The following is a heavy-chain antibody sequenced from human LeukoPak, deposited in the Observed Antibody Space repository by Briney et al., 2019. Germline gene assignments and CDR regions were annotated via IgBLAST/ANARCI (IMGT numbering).Heavy chain of an antibody. J-gene: IGHJ4*02. CDR1: GFTFSSYS. CDR2: ISSSSSTI. D-gene: IGHD2-2*01. CDR3: ARVLRYCSSTSCYPAQYFDH. V-gene: IGHV3-48*04. Sequence: GGSLRLSCAVSGFTFSSYSMNWVRQAPGKGLEWVSYISSSSSTIYYADSVKGRFTISRDNAKNSLYLQMNSPRAEDTAVYYCARVLRYCSSTSCYPAQYFDHWGQGTLVTVSS.